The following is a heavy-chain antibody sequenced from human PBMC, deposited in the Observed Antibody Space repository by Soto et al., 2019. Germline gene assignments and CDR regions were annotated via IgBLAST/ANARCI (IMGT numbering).Heavy chain of an antibody. CDR3: ASSPGSSWYSFDY. Sequence: GASVKVSCKASGGTFSSYAISWARQAPGQGLEWMGGIIPIFGTANYAQKFQGRVTITADESTSTAYMELSSLRSEDTAVYYCASSPGSSWYSFDYWGQGTQVTVSS. CDR1: GGTFSSYA. J-gene: IGHJ4*02. CDR2: IIPIFGTA. D-gene: IGHD6-13*01. V-gene: IGHV1-69*13.